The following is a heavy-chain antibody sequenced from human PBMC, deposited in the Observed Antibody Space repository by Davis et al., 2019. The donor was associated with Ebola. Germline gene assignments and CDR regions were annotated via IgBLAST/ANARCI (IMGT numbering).Heavy chain of an antibody. CDR3: AKVDCSGGSCYGMDV. J-gene: IGHJ6*02. V-gene: IGHV3-23*01. D-gene: IGHD2-15*01. CDR1: GFTFSSYD. CDR2: ISGSGGST. Sequence: GGSLRLSCAASGFTFSSYDMHWVRQAPGKGLEWVSAISGSGGSTYYADSVKGRFTISRDNSKNTLYLQMNSLRAEDTAVHYCAKVDCSGGSCYGMDVWGQGTTVTVSS.